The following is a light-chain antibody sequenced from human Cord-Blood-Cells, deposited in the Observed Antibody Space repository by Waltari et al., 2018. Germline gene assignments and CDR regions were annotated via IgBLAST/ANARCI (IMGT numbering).Light chain of an antibody. J-gene: IGKJ2*01. CDR2: GAS. V-gene: IGKV3-20*01. CDR1: QSGSSSY. CDR3: QQYGSSPYT. Sequence: GARATLSCSASQSGSSSYLAWYQQKPGKAPRLLIYGASSRATGIPDRFSGSGSGTDFTLTISRLEPEDFAVYYCQQYGSSPYTFGQGTKLEIK.